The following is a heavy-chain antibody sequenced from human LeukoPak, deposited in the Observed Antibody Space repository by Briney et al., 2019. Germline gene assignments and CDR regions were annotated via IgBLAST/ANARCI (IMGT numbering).Heavy chain of an antibody. V-gene: IGHV4-4*07. CDR2: IYTSGST. CDR3: ARDRDYGDLYYFDY. J-gene: IGHJ4*02. D-gene: IGHD4-17*01. Sequence: PSETLSLTCTVSGGSISSYYWSWIRQPAGKGLEWIGRIYTSGSTNNNPSLKSRVTMSVDTSKNQFSLKLSSVTAADTAVYYCARDRDYGDLYYFDYWGQGTLVTVSS. CDR1: GGSISSYY.